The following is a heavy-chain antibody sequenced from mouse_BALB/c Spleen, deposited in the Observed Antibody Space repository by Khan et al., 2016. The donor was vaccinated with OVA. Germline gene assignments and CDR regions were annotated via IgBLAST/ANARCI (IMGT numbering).Heavy chain of an antibody. J-gene: IGHJ3*01. CDR1: GYTFTSYV. V-gene: IGHV1S136*01. CDR3: APVDGYYVSVAY. Sequence: IQLVQSGPEVVKPGASVKMSCKASGYTFTSYVMHWVKQKPGQGLEWIGYIYPYNDATKYNEKFNGKATLTSDKSSSTAYMELSSLTSEDSAVXCCAPVDGYYVSVAYWGQGTLVTVSA. D-gene: IGHD2-3*01. CDR2: IYPYNDAT.